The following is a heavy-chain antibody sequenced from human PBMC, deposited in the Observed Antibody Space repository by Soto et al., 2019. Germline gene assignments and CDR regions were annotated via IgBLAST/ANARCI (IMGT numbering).Heavy chain of an antibody. CDR2: VYYSGTT. Sequence: SETLSLTCTVSGGSISSSSYYWAWVRQPPGKGLEWIGSVYYSGTTYYNPSLKSRVTISGDTSKNQFSLKLSSVTAADTAVYYCARSVDPWGQGTLVTVSS. CDR1: GGSISSSSYY. V-gene: IGHV4-39*07. CDR3: ARSVDP. J-gene: IGHJ5*02.